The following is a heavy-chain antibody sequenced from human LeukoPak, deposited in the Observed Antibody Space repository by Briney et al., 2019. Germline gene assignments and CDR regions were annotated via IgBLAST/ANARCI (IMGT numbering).Heavy chain of an antibody. D-gene: IGHD4-23*01. Sequence: ASVKVSCKASGYTFTSYGISWVRQAPGQGLEWMGWISAYNGNTNYAQKLQGRVTMATDTSTSTAYKELRSLRSDDTAVYYCARDPGMVTTPYYYGMDVWGQGTTVTVSS. CDR3: ARDPGMVTTPYYYGMDV. CDR2: ISAYNGNT. CDR1: GYTFTSYG. V-gene: IGHV1-18*01. J-gene: IGHJ6*02.